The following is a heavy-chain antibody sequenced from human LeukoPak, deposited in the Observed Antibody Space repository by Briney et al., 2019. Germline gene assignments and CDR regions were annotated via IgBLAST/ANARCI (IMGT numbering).Heavy chain of an antibody. Sequence: PGGSLRLSCAASGFIFSTYAMSWVRQAPGKGLEWVSVISGSDGRTHYADSVKGRFTISRDNSKNTLYLQMNSLRAEDTAVYYCANDLIVVVPAAIPYGMDVWGQGTTVTVSS. CDR1: GFIFSTYA. CDR3: ANDLIVVVPAAIPYGMDV. D-gene: IGHD2-2*01. CDR2: ISGSDGRT. V-gene: IGHV3-23*01. J-gene: IGHJ6*02.